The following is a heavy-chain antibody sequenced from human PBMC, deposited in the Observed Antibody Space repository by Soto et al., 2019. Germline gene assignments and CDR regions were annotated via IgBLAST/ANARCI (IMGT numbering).Heavy chain of an antibody. CDR1: GYTLTELS. V-gene: IGHV1-24*01. CDR2: FDPEDGET. Sequence: ASVKVSCKVSGYTLTELSMHWVRQAPGKGLEWMGGFDPEDGETIYAQKFQGRVTMTEDTSTDTAYMELSSLRSEDTAVYYCATAPNYCTNGVCQTNYFDYWGQGTLVTVSS. CDR3: ATAPNYCTNGVCQTNYFDY. J-gene: IGHJ4*02. D-gene: IGHD2-8*01.